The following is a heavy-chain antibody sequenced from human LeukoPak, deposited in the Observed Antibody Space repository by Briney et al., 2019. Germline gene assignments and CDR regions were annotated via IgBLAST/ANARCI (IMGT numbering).Heavy chain of an antibody. J-gene: IGHJ4*02. CDR3: ARGRGTGYSSGWYKYYFDY. CDR2: IYYSGNT. Sequence: PSQTLSLTCTVSGGSISSGGYYWSWIRQHPGKGLEWIGYIYYSGNTYYNPSLKSRVTISVDTSKNQFSLKLSSVTAADTAVYYCARGRGTGYSSGWYKYYFDYRGQGTLVTVSS. D-gene: IGHD6-19*01. V-gene: IGHV4-31*03. CDR1: GGSISSGGYY.